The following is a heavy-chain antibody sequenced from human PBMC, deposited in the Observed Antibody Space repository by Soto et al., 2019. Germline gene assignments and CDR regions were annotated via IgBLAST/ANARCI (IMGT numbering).Heavy chain of an antibody. D-gene: IGHD6-19*01. Sequence: HPGGSLRLSCVASGFTFSRYGIHWVRQAPGKGLEWVGVISSDGNIQYYAESVKGRFTISRDNSRNTLYLQMDSLRPGDTAVYYCAKEIAVAGDLDYWGHGTLVTVSS. CDR3: AKEIAVAGDLDY. V-gene: IGHV3-30*18. CDR2: ISSDGNIQ. J-gene: IGHJ4*01. CDR1: GFTFSRYG.